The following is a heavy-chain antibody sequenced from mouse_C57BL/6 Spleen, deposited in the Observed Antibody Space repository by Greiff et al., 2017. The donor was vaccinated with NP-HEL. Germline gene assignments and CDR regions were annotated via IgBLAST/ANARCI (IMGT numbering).Heavy chain of an antibody. J-gene: IGHJ4*01. CDR2: INPNNGGT. Sequence: EVQLQQSGPELVKPGASVKIPCKASGYTFTDYNMDWVKQSHGKSLEWIGDINPNNGGTIYNQKFKGKATLTVDKSSSTAYMELRSLTSEDTAVYYCARNSYYGSSYGNAMDYWGQGTSVTVSS. CDR1: GYTFTDYN. D-gene: IGHD1-1*01. CDR3: ARNSYYGSSYGNAMDY. V-gene: IGHV1-18*01.